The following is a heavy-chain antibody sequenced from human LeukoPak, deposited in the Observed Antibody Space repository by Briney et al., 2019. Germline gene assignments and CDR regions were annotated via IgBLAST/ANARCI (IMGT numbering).Heavy chain of an antibody. CDR2: ISSSSNAM. J-gene: IGHJ4*02. CDR3: ATIYGDYGY. V-gene: IGHV3-48*01. D-gene: IGHD4-17*01. Sequence: PGGSLRLSCAASGFTFNNYNMNWVRQAPGRGLEWVSYISSSSNAMYYADSVKGRFAISRDNVKNSLFLQMNSLRAEDTAVYYCATIYGDYGYWGQGTLVTVSS. CDR1: GFTFNNYN.